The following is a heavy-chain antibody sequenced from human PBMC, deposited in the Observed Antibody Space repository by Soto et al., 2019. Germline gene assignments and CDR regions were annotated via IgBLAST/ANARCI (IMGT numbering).Heavy chain of an antibody. CDR2: IIPIFGTA. D-gene: IGHD3-3*01. CDR3: ARGVGDFWSGYYTVWGYYYYGMDV. CDR1: GCTFSSYA. J-gene: IGHJ6*02. V-gene: IGHV1-69*06. Sequence: ASVKVSCKASGCTFSSYAISCVRQAPGQGLEWMGGIIPIFGTANYAQKFQGRVTITADKSTSTAYMELSSLRSEDTAVYYCARGVGDFWSGYYTVWGYYYYGMDVWGQGTTVTVSS.